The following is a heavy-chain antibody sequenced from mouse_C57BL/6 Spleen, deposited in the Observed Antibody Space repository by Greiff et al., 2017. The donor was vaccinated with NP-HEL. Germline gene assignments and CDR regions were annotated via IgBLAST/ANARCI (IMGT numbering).Heavy chain of an antibody. CDR1: GFTFSSYT. CDR2: ISGGGGNT. V-gene: IGHV5-9*01. Sequence: EVQLVESGGGLVKPGGSLKLSCAASGFTFSSYTMSWVRQTPEKRLEWVATISGGGGNTYYPDSVKGRFTISRDNAKNTLYLQMSSLRSEDTALYYCARHVPFPFAYWGQGTLVTVSA. CDR3: ARHVPFPFAY. J-gene: IGHJ3*01.